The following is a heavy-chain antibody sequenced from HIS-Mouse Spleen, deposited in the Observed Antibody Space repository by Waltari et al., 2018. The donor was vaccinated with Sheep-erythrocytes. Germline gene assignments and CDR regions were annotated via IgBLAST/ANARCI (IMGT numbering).Heavy chain of an antibody. V-gene: IGHV3-30-3*01. CDR2: ISYDGSNK. D-gene: IGHD6-13*01. J-gene: IGHJ1*01. CDR3: ARGAYSSSWYPFQH. CDR1: GFTFSSYA. Sequence: QVQLVESGGGVVQPGRSLRLSCAASGFTFSSYAMHWVRQAPGKGVEWVAVISYDGSNKYYADSVKGRFTISRDNSKNTLYLQMNSLGAEDTAVYYCARGAYSSSWYPFQHWGQGTLVTVSS.